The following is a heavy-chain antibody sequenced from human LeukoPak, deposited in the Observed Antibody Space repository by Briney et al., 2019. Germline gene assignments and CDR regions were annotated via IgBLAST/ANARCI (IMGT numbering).Heavy chain of an antibody. Sequence: PGESLKISCKGLGYSFSSYWNAWVRQRPGKGLEWMGIIYPGDSKTRYGPSFQGQVTISADKSLSTAYLQWSSLEASDTAMYYCARLTQLNYADSWGQGTLVTVSS. J-gene: IGHJ4*02. V-gene: IGHV5-51*01. CDR2: IYPGDSKT. D-gene: IGHD1-1*01. CDR3: ARLTQLNYADS. CDR1: GYSFSSYW.